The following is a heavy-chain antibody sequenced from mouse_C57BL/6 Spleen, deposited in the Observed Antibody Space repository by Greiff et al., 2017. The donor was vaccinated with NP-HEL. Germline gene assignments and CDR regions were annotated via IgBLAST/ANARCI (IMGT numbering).Heavy chain of an antibody. J-gene: IGHJ1*03. CDR3: ARSGPYSIWYFDV. CDR2: IDPANGNT. D-gene: IGHD2-5*01. CDR1: GFNIKNTY. Sequence: VQLKESVAELVRPGASVKLSCTASGFNIKNTYMHWVKQRPEQGLEWIGRIDPANGNTKYAPKFQGKATLTADTSSNTAYLQLSSLTSEDTAIYYCARSGPYSIWYFDVWGTGTTVTVSS. V-gene: IGHV14-3*01.